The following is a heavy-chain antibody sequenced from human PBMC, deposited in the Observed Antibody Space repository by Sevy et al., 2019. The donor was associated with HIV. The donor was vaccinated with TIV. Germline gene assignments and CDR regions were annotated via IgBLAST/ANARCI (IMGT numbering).Heavy chain of an antibody. CDR3: ARGPPDGSYDYFDY. V-gene: IGHV3-21*06. D-gene: IGHD1-26*01. CDR1: GFTFITYN. Sequence: GGSLRLSCAASGFTFITYNMNWVRQAPGKGLEWVSSVSGSSNYIYYAESLKGRFIISRDNAKNTLYLQINSLRADDTAVHYCARGPPDGSYDYFDYWGQGTLVTVSS. J-gene: IGHJ4*02. CDR2: VSGSSNYI.